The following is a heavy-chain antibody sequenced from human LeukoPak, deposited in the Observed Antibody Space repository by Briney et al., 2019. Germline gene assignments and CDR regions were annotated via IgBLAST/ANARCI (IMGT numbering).Heavy chain of an antibody. Sequence: PGGSLTLSCAAFGFTFSTYTMNWVSQPPGKGLEWVSNIATSSSTIYYADSVKGRFTISRDNAKNSLYLQMNSLRVEGTAVYYCASAIVATDQDPPFDFWGQGTLVTVSS. CDR2: IATSSSTI. D-gene: IGHD5-12*01. J-gene: IGHJ4*02. CDR1: GFTFSTYT. V-gene: IGHV3-48*04. CDR3: ASAIVATDQDPPFDF.